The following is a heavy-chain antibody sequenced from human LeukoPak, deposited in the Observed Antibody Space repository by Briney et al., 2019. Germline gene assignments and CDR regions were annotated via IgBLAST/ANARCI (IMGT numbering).Heavy chain of an antibody. V-gene: IGHV7-4-1*02. CDR1: GYTFTTYP. D-gene: IGHD3-22*01. J-gene: IGHJ4*02. CDR2: IDTNTGSP. Sequence: GASVKVSCKASGYTFTTYPINWVRQAPGQGLEWMEWIDTNTGSPTYAQGLTGRFVFSLDTSVSTAFLQINSLKAEDAALYFCVRGIDTTGYFNYWGQGTLVTVSS. CDR3: VRGIDTTGYFNY.